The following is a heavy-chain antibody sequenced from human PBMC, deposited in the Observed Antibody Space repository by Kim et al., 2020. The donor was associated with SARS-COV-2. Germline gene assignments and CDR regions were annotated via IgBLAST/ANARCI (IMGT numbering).Heavy chain of an antibody. CDR3: AREGYEDAFDV. D-gene: IGHD3-3*01. CDR2: TT. V-gene: IGHV1-69*01. Sequence: TTKYAQRVQGRVTITADDSTSTSYLELSSLTSEDTAVYYCAREGYEDAFDVWGRGTMVTVSS. J-gene: IGHJ3*01.